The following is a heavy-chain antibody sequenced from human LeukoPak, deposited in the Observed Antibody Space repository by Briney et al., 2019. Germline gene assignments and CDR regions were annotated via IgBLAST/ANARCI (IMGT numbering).Heavy chain of an antibody. CDR1: GYTFTGYY. CDR2: ISAYNGNT. V-gene: IGHV1-18*04. D-gene: IGHD3-22*01. Sequence: GASVKVSCKASGYTFTGYYIHWVRQAPGQGLEWMGWISAYNGNTNYAQKLQGRVTMTTDTSTSTAYMELRSLRSDDTAVYYCARDTPGAVDSSGYYPLDVWGQGTTVTVSS. CDR3: ARDTPGAVDSSGYYPLDV. J-gene: IGHJ6*02.